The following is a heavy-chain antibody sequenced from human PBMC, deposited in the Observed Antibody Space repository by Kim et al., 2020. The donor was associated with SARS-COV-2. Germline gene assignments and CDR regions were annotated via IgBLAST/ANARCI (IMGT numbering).Heavy chain of an antibody. V-gene: IGHV3-30*02. CDR3: AEDSQYYDILTGYYGGYPDY. D-gene: IGHD3-9*01. Sequence: RFTISRDNSKNSLYLQMNSLRVEDTAVYYCAEDSQYYDILTGYYGGYPDYWGQGTLVTVSS. J-gene: IGHJ4*02.